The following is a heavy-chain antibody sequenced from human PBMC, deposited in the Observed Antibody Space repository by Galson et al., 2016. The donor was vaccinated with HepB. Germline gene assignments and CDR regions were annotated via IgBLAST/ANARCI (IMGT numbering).Heavy chain of an antibody. V-gene: IGHV4-59*01. J-gene: IGHJ6*02. CDR1: GGSISSYY. D-gene: IGHD5-24*01. Sequence: SETLSLTCTVSGGSISSYYWSWIRQPPGKGLEWIGYIYYSGSTNYNPSLKSRVTISVDTSKNQFSLKLSSVTAADTAVYYCARSSTRDGYNFGYYYYYGMDVWGPGATVTVSS. CDR2: IYYSGST. CDR3: ARSSTRDGYNFGYYYYYGMDV.